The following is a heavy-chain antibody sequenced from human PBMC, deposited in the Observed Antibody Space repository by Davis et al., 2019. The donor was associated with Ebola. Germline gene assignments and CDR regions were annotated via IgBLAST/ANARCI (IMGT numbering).Heavy chain of an antibody. Sequence: GESLKISCVGSGFTFSTFAMHWVRQAPGKGLEWVAVISYDGKNKFYADSVKGRFTISRDAAQRTLHLQMNSLRAEDTAVYYCARDPAAYIVVVVGATPHFDDWGQGALVTVSS. V-gene: IGHV3-30*04. CDR2: ISYDGKNK. D-gene: IGHD2-15*01. CDR3: ARDPAAYIVVVVGATPHFDD. J-gene: IGHJ4*02. CDR1: GFTFSTFA.